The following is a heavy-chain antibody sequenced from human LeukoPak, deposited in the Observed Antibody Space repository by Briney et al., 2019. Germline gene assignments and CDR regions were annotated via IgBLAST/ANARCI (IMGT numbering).Heavy chain of an antibody. Sequence: PSETLSLTCAVYGGSFSGYYWSWIRQPPGKGLEWIGEINHSGSTNYNPSLKRRVTISVDTSKNQVSLKLRSVTAADTAVYYCARTTEGYAGGPGYSYYYYMDVWGKGTTVTISS. D-gene: IGHD5-12*01. V-gene: IGHV4-34*01. CDR1: GGSFSGYY. J-gene: IGHJ6*03. CDR2: INHSGST. CDR3: ARTTEGYAGGPGYSYYYYMDV.